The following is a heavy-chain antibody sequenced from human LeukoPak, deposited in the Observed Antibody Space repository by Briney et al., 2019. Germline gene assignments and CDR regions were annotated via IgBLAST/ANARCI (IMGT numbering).Heavy chain of an antibody. CDR1: GFTFSSYE. V-gene: IGHV3-7*01. Sequence: PGGSLRLSCAASGFTFSSYEMNWVRQAPGKGLEWVANIKQDGSETYYVDSVKGRFTISRDDAKNSLYLQMNSLRAEDTAVYYCARDLSGEQWRSDAFDIWGQGTMVTVSS. CDR2: IKQDGSET. J-gene: IGHJ3*02. CDR3: ARDLSGEQWRSDAFDI. D-gene: IGHD6-19*01.